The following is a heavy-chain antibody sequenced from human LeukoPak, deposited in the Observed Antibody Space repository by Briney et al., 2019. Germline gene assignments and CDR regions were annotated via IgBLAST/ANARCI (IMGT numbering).Heavy chain of an antibody. V-gene: IGHV3-23*01. CDR1: GFTFSIYA. D-gene: IGHD3-22*01. CDR3: AKDRPNHHESNGHYYRPNGDY. J-gene: IGHJ4*02. CDR2: ITSNGAGT. Sequence: PGGSLRLSCAASGFTFSIYAMSWVRQAPGKGLEWVSSITSNGAGTFYADSVNDRFTISRDNSKNTLYLQMSILRAEDTAMYYCAKDRPNHHESNGHYYRPNGDYWGQGTLVTVSS.